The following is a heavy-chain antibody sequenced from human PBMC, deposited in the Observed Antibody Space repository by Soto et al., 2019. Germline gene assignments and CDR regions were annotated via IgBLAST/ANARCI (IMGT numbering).Heavy chain of an antibody. CDR3: ARVGLSVGGTWGGYSMDV. V-gene: IGHV1-18*01. Sequence: QVHLVQSGAEVKKPGASVNVSCKASGYTFTSYGISWVRQAPGQGLEWMGWISAYNGKTDYVQKLQGRVTMTTDPSTRTAYMEVRSLTSDDTAVYYCARVGLSVGGTWGGYSMDVLGQGTTVTVSS. D-gene: IGHD6-19*01. CDR1: GYTFTSYG. CDR2: ISAYNGKT. J-gene: IGHJ6*02.